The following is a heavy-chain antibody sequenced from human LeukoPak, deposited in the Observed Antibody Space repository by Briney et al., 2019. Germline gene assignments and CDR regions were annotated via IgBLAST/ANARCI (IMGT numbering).Heavy chain of an antibody. V-gene: IGHV5-51*01. J-gene: IGHJ6*03. CDR3: ARALAVAGNYYYYMDV. Sequence: GESLKISCKGSGYSFTSYWIGWVRQMPGKGLEWMGIIYPGDSDTRYSPSFQGQVTISADKSISTAYLQWSSLKASDTAMYYCARALAVAGNYYYYMDVWGKGTTVTVSS. CDR1: GYSFTSYW. CDR2: IYPGDSDT. D-gene: IGHD6-19*01.